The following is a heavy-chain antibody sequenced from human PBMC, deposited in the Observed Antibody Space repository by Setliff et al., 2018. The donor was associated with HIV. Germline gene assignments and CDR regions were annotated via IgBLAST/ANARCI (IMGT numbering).Heavy chain of an antibody. J-gene: IGHJ4*02. Sequence: PSETLSLTCNISGVSIPTNYWNWIRQPAGKGLEWIGRIYTTGGTNYNPALKSRVTMSIDTSKNQISLKLNSVTAADTATYYCSRSNPGITAGLLAYWGPGTLVTISS. CDR2: IYTTGGT. CDR1: GVSIPTNY. V-gene: IGHV4-4*07. CDR3: SRSNPGITAGLLAY. D-gene: IGHD6-13*01.